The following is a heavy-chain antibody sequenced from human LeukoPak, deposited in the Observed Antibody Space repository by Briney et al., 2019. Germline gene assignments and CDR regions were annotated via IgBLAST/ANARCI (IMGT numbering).Heavy chain of an antibody. Sequence: PGGSLRLSCAASGLTFSSYGMHWVRQAPGKGLEWVAFIRYDGSNKYYADSVKGRFTISRDNSKNTLYLQMNSLRAEDTAVYYCAKEPDSSSWNAEYFQHWGQGTLVTVSS. CDR3: AKEPDSSSWNAEYFQH. D-gene: IGHD6-13*01. CDR2: IRYDGSNK. V-gene: IGHV3-30*02. CDR1: GLTFSSYG. J-gene: IGHJ1*01.